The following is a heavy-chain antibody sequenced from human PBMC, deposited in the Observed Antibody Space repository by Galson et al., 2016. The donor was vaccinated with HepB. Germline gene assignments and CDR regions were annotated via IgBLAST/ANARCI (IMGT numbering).Heavy chain of an antibody. V-gene: IGHV3-23*01. CDR2: IGGDDGAT. J-gene: IGHJ3*01. CDR1: GFNFSSYA. Sequence: SLRLSCAVSGFNFSSYAMSWVRQAPGEGLEWVSAIGGDDGATFNADSVQGRFTISRDISKNPLYLQMNNLKADDTAVYYCANPDDPHNWNDDAFDLWGQGTTVTVSS. D-gene: IGHD1-20*01. CDR3: ANPDDPHNWNDDAFDL.